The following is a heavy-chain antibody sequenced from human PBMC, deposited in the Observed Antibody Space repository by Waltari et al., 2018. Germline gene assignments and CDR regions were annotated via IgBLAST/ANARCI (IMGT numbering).Heavy chain of an antibody. J-gene: IGHJ6*02. CDR3: ARDDSSGWYHYYYYYGMDV. V-gene: IGHV4-4*07. CDR2: IYTSGST. CDR1: GGSISSYY. Sequence: QVQLQESGPGLVKPSETLSLTCTVSGGSISSYYWSWIRQPAGKGLAWIGRIYTSGSTNYNPSLKSRVTMAVDTSKNQFSLKLSSVTAADTAVYYCARDDSSGWYHYYYYYGMDVWGQGTTVIVSS. D-gene: IGHD6-19*01.